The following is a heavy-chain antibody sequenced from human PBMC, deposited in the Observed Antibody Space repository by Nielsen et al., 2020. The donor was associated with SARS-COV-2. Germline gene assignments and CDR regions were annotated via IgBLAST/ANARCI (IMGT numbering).Heavy chain of an antibody. Sequence: GESLKISCAASGFTFNIYGMHWVRQAPGKGLEWVAVIWYDGSNKYYADSVKGRFTISRDNSKNTLYLQMNSLRAEDTAVYYCARMNGRDWFDPWGQGTLVTVSS. CDR3: ARMNGRDWFDP. J-gene: IGHJ5*02. CDR2: IWYDGSNK. D-gene: IGHD1-1*01. CDR1: GFTFNIYG. V-gene: IGHV3-33*08.